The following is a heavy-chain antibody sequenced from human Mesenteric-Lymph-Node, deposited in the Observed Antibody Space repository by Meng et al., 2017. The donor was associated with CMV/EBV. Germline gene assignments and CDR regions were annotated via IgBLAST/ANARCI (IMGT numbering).Heavy chain of an antibody. J-gene: IGHJ4*02. CDR3: ATHDYGGNIGIDY. Sequence: ASVKVSCKASGYTFTSYDINWVRQAAGQGLEWMGWMNPSSGNTGYAQKFQGRVTMTRNTSISTAYMKLSSLRSEDTAVYYCATHDYGGNIGIDYWGQGTLVTVSS. CDR1: GYTFTSYD. D-gene: IGHD4-23*01. CDR2: MNPSSGNT. V-gene: IGHV1-8*01.